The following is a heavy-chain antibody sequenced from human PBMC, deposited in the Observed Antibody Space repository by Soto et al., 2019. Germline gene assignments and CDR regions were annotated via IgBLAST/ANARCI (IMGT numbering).Heavy chain of an antibody. Sequence: QVQLQESGPGLVKPSQTLSLTCTVSGGSISSGGYYWSWIRQHPGKGLEWIGYIYYSGSTYYNPSLKGRVTISVDTSKNQFSLKLSSVTAADTAVYYCARSPTGGEWLRRNYFDYWGQGTLVTVSS. CDR3: ARSPTGGEWLRRNYFDY. CDR1: GGSISSGGYY. J-gene: IGHJ4*02. CDR2: IYYSGST. D-gene: IGHD5-12*01. V-gene: IGHV4-31*03.